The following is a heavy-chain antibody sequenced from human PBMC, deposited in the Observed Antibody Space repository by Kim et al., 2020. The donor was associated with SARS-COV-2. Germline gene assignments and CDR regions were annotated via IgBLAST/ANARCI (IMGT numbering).Heavy chain of an antibody. D-gene: IGHD3-22*01. J-gene: IGHJ4*02. Sequence: STSYAQKFQGRVTMTRDTSTSTVYMELSSLRSEDTAVYYCARDSSGYYAYWGQGTLVTVSS. CDR3: ARDSSGYYAY. V-gene: IGHV1-46*01. CDR2: ST.